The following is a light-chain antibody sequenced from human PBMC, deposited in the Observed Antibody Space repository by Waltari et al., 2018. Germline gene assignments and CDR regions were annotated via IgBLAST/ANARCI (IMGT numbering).Light chain of an antibody. CDR3: QQYYATPRT. CDR2: WAS. Sequence: DFVMTQSPESLAVSLGGRAPLNCRSSHTILENAAKSNYLAWYQHKPDQPPMLLISWASARASGVPDRFTGSGSVTDFTLTITSLQAEDVAIYYCQQYYATPRTFGQGTKVEVK. CDR1: HTILENAAKSNY. J-gene: IGKJ1*01. V-gene: IGKV4-1*01.